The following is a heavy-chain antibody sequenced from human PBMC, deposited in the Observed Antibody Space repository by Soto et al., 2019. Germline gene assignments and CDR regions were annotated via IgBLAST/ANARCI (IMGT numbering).Heavy chain of an antibody. CDR1: GFTFSSYV. J-gene: IGHJ5*02. D-gene: IGHD1-20*01. CDR2: ISSSGDSA. CDR3: AKGGLYTNNWYARNGFDH. Sequence: XGSLRLSCAASGFTFSSYVMSWVRQAPGKGLEWVSGISSSGDSAYYADSVKGRFTISRDNSKNTLDLQMNSLRAEDTAIYYCAKGGLYTNNWYARNGFDHWGQGTQVTVSS. V-gene: IGHV3-23*01.